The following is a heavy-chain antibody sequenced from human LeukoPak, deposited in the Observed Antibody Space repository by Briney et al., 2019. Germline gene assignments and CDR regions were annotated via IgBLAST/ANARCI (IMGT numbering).Heavy chain of an antibody. D-gene: IGHD5-24*01. V-gene: IGHV4-39*01. J-gene: IGHJ4*02. CDR3: ARYGDGYNYPTAFDY. CDR2: IYYSGST. Sequence: SETLSLTCTVSGGSISSSSYYWGWIRQPPGKGLEWIGSIYYSGSTYYNPSLKSRVTISVDTSKNQFSLKLSSVTAADTAVYYCARYGDGYNYPTAFDYWGQGTLVTVSS. CDR1: GGSISSSSYY.